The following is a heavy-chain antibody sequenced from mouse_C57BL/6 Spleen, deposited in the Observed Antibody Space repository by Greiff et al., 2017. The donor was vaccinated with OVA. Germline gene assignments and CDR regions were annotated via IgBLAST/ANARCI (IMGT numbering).Heavy chain of an antibody. CDR2: IYPGDGDT. CDR1: GYAFSSSW. V-gene: IGHV1-82*01. CDR3: LYYDYEVGFDY. D-gene: IGHD2-4*01. J-gene: IGHJ2*01. Sequence: QVQLQQSGPELVKPGASVKISCKASGYAFSSSWMNWVKQRPGKGLEWIGRIYPGDGDTNYNGKFKGKATLTADKSSSTAYMQLSSLTSEDSAVYFCLYYDYEVGFDYWGQGTTLTVSS.